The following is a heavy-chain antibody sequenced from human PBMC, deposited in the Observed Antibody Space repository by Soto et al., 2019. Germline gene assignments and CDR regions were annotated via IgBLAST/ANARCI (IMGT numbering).Heavy chain of an antibody. J-gene: IGHJ6*03. V-gene: IGHV3-30*18. CDR2: ISYDGSNK. CDR3: SKYSYPYCSSTSCHKEFYYYMDV. CDR1: GFTFSSYG. D-gene: IGHD2-2*01. Sequence: GGSLRLSCAASGFTFSSYGMHWVRQAPGKGLEWVAVISYDGSNKYYGDSVKGRFIISRDNAKNTLYLQMNSLRAEGTAVYYCSKYSYPYCSSTSCHKEFYYYMDVWGKGTTVTVSS.